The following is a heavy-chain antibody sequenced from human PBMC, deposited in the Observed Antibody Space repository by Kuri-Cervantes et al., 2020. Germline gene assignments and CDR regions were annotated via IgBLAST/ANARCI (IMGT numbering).Heavy chain of an antibody. CDR2: IRSKANSYAT. J-gene: IGHJ4*02. CDR3: YGDYRDY. Sequence: GGSLRLSCAASGFTFSGSAMHWVRQASGKGLEWVGRIRSKANSYATAYAASVKGRFTISRDDSKNTAYLQMNSLRAEDTAVYYCYGDYRDYWGQGTLVTVSS. D-gene: IGHD4-17*01. CDR1: GFTFSGSA. V-gene: IGHV3-73*01.